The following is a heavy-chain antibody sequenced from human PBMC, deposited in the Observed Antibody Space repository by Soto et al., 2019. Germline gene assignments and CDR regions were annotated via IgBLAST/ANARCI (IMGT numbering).Heavy chain of an antibody. V-gene: IGHV5-51*01. CDR1: GHRFTSHW. Sequence: VESLNISFTTSGHRFTSHWIGWVRQKPGKGLEYMGIIHPVDSDARYAPSFEGQVTISAAKSISTAYLQWTSLRASDTAVYYCARQHPHDAFDVWGQGTMVTVSS. CDR2: IHPVDSDA. CDR3: ARQHPHDAFDV. J-gene: IGHJ3*01.